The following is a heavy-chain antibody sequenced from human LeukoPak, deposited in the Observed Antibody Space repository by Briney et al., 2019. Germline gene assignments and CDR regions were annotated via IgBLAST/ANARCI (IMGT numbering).Heavy chain of an antibody. CDR2: INTDSGGA. J-gene: IGHJ4*02. V-gene: IGHV1-2*06. Sequence: ASVKVSCKASGYTFVDYFIHWVRQAPGQGLEWMGRINTDSGGAEYEQKFQGRVIMTRDTSISTAYVEVSGLTSDDTAVYYCARDFTSTPNWEFDYWGQGTLVPVSS. D-gene: IGHD1-26*01. CDR1: GYTFVDYF. CDR3: ARDFTSTPNWEFDY.